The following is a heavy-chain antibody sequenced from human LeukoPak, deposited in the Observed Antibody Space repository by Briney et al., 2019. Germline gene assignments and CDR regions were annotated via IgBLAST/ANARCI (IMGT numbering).Heavy chain of an antibody. CDR3: AKAHYQPRAKYNWFDP. V-gene: IGHV3-23*01. D-gene: IGHD2-2*01. CDR2: ISGSGGST. Sequence: GSLRLSCAASGFTFSSYAMSWVRQAPGKGLEWVSAISGSGGSTYYADSVKGRFTISRDNSKNTLYLQMNSLRAEDTAVYYCAKAHYQPRAKYNWFDPWGQGTLVTVSS. CDR1: GFTFSSYA. J-gene: IGHJ5*02.